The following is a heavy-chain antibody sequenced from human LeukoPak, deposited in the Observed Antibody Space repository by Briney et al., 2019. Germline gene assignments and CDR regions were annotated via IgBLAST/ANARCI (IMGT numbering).Heavy chain of an antibody. J-gene: IGHJ2*01. CDR1: GVTLSTYA. D-gene: IGHD1-26*01. Sequence: GGSLRLSCAASGVTLSTYAMSWARQAPGKGLEWVSGISSSGSGDNTYYADSVKGRFTISRDSSKNTLFLHMNTLRAEDTAIYYCAKDRTVGAFYWYFDLWGRGTLVTVSS. V-gene: IGHV3-23*01. CDR2: ISSSGSGDNT. CDR3: AKDRTVGAFYWYFDL.